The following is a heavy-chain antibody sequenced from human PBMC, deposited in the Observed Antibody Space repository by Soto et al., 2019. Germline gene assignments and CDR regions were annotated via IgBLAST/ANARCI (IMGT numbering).Heavy chain of an antibody. Sequence: ASVKVSCKASGYIFTSLAMHWVRQAPGQRLEWMGWINPGNGNTKYSQSFQGRVTITRDTSASTAYMELSSLRSEDTAVYYCARDLDAYNFPGYSGQGSLVIVSS. CDR3: ARDLDAYNFPGY. V-gene: IGHV1-3*01. CDR2: INPGNGNT. J-gene: IGHJ4*02. D-gene: IGHD3-3*01. CDR1: GYIFTSLA.